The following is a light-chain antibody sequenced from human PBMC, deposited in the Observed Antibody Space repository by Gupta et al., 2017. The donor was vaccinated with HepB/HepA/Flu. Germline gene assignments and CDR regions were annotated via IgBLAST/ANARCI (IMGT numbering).Light chain of an antibody. CDR3: QQANSFPIT. Sequence: DIQMTQSPSSVSASVGDRVTITCRASQAISSHLGWYQQKPGKVPELLISGATTLQSGVPSRFIGSGSGKDFTLTISSLQPEDSAAYYCQQANSFPITFGQGTRLEIK. CDR2: GAT. J-gene: IGKJ5*01. V-gene: IGKV1-12*01. CDR1: QAISSH.